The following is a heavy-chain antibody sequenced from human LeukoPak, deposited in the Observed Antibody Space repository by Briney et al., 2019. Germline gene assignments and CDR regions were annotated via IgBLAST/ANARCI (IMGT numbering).Heavy chain of an antibody. CDR1: GGSISTYY. CDR3: ARGTWSAGMNMGRYYFDY. D-gene: IGHD6-19*01. J-gene: IGHJ4*02. CDR2: LYDTGYT. Sequence: SETLSLTCTVSGGSISTYYWTWIRQPPGEGLQWVAYLYDTGYTDYNPSLKSRVTLSLDTSKNQFSLNLTSVTAADTAVYYCARGTWSAGMNMGRYYFDYWGQGTLVTVSS. V-gene: IGHV4-59*08.